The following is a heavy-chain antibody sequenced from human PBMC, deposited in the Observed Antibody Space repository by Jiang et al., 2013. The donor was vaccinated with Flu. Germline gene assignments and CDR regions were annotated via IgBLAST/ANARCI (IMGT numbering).Heavy chain of an antibody. J-gene: IGHJ4*02. V-gene: IGHV5-51*03. CDR1: GYSFTSYW. CDR2: IYPGDSDT. CDR3: ARGYCSSTSCYGDYFDY. Sequence: GAEVKKPGESLKISCKGSGYSFTSYWIGWVRQMPGKGLEWMGIIYPGDSDTRYSPSFQGQVTISADKSISTAYLQWSSLKASDTAMYYCARGYCSSTSCYGDYFDYWGQGTLVTVSS. D-gene: IGHD2-2*01.